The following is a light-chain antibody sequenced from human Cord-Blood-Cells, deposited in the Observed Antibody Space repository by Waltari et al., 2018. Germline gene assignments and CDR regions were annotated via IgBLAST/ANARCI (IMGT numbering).Light chain of an antibody. J-gene: IGLJ2*01. CDR1: SSDVGGYNY. Sequence: QSALTQPASVSGSPGQSITISCTGTSSDVGGYNYVSWYQQHPGNAPKLMIYDVSNRPSGVSNRFSVSTCGNTASLTISGLQAEDEADYYCSSYTSSSTYVVFGGGTKLTVL. CDR2: DVS. CDR3: SSYTSSSTYVV. V-gene: IGLV2-14*01.